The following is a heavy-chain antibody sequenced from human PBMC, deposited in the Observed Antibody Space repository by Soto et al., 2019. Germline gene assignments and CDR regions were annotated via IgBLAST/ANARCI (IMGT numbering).Heavy chain of an antibody. D-gene: IGHD2-15*01. CDR1: GFTFSTYA. CDR2: ISGSGGNST. V-gene: IGHV3-23*01. CDR3: AKGGGSCCFDN. J-gene: IGHJ4*02. Sequence: EVQLLESGGGLVQPGGSLRLSCAASGFTFSTYAMSWVRQAPGKGLEWVSAISGSGGNSTFYGDSVKGRFTISRDNSNNTLYLQMNSLGAEDTAVYYCAKGGGSCCFDNWGQGTLVTVSS.